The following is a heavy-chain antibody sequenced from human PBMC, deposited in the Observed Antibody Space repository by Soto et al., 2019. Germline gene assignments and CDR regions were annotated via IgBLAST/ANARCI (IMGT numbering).Heavy chain of an antibody. J-gene: IGHJ4*02. Sequence: PGGSLRLSCAASGFTVSNNYVTWVRQAPGKGLEWVAHISYDGGDKYYADSVKGRFTISRDNSKNTLYLQMNSLRAEDTSVYYCAREYGLAVEAPGYWGQGILVTVSS. CDR3: AREYGLAVEAPGY. CDR2: ISYDGGDK. CDR1: GFTVSNNY. V-gene: IGHV3-30-3*01. D-gene: IGHD2-15*01.